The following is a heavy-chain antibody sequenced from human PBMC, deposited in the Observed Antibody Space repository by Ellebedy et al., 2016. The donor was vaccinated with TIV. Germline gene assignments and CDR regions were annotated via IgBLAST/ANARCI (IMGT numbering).Heavy chain of an antibody. J-gene: IGHJ4*02. CDR2: ITWNGDTI. Sequence: SLKISXAASGFTFDDYAMHWVRQAPGKGLEWVSGITWNGDTIGYADSVKGRFTISRGNAKNSLYLQMNSLRAEDTASYYCAKARYCSGGTCNPIDYWGQGTLVTVSS. V-gene: IGHV3-9*01. D-gene: IGHD2-15*01. CDR1: GFTFDDYA. CDR3: AKARYCSGGTCNPIDY.